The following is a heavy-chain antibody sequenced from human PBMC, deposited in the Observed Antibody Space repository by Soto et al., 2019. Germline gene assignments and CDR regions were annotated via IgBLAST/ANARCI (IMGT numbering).Heavy chain of an antibody. Sequence: EVQLVESGGGLVKPGGSLRLSCAASGFTFTKTWMNWVRQTPGKGLEWVGHIKSKTDGGTTDYAAPVKGRFTISRDDLKNTLYLQMNTLKTEDTAVYYCTTGTPFDVWGQGTMVTVSS. CDR1: GFTFTKTW. J-gene: IGHJ3*01. CDR3: TTGTPFDV. V-gene: IGHV3-15*07. CDR2: IKSKTDGGTT.